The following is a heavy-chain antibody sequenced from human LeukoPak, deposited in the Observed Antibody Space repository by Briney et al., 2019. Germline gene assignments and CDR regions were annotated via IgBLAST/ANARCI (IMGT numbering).Heavy chain of an antibody. CDR2: IVVGSGNT. J-gene: IGHJ3*02. D-gene: IGHD5-12*01. Sequence: GTSVKVSCKASGFTFTSSAMQWVRQARGQRLEWIGWIVVGSGNTNYAQKFQERVTITRDMSTSTAYMELSRLRSEDTAVYYCAAGTPNIVAHDAFDIWGQGTMVTVSS. CDR3: AAGTPNIVAHDAFDI. V-gene: IGHV1-58*02. CDR1: GFTFTSSA.